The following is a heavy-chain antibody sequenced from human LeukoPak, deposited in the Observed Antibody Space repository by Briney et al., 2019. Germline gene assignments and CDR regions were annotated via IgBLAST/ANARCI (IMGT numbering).Heavy chain of an antibody. D-gene: IGHD2-2*01. J-gene: IGHJ3*02. V-gene: IGHV4-4*02. CDR1: GGSISRSNW. Sequence: PSETLSLTCAVSGGSISRSNWWSCVRQSPGKGLEWIGEIYRSRSTNYNPSLKSRVTISVDTSKNQFSLNLSSVTAADTAVYYCARLPAPGCSSTSCYAHDAFDIWGQGTMVTVSS. CDR3: ARLPAPGCSSTSCYAHDAFDI. CDR2: IYRSRST.